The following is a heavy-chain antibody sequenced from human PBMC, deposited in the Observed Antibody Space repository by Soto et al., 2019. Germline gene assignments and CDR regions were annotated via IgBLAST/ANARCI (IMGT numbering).Heavy chain of an antibody. J-gene: IGHJ4*02. V-gene: IGHV1-69*06. CDR3: ARSTYYYDSSGYYGDY. CDR1: GGTFSSYA. Sequence: QLVQSGPEVKKPGTSVKVSCKASGGTFSSYAISWVRQAPGQGLEWMGGIIPIFGTANYAQKFQGRVTITADKSTSTAYMELSSLRSEDTAVYYCARSTYYYDSSGYYGDYWGQGTLVTVSS. CDR2: IIPIFGTA. D-gene: IGHD3-22*01.